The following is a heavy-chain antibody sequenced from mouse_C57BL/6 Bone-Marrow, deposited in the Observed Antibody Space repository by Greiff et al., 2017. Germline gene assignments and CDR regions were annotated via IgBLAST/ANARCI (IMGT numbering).Heavy chain of an antibody. Sequence: QVQLQQPGAELVKPGASVKLSCKASGYTFTSYWMQWVKQRPGQGLEWIGEIDPSDSYTNYNQKLKGKAILAVETSSSTAYTQLSSMTSEDSTVYYCTRGKLAWFAYWGQGTLVTVSA. CDR2: IDPSDSYT. CDR3: TRGKLAWFAY. CDR1: GYTFTSYW. V-gene: IGHV1-50*01. J-gene: IGHJ3*01.